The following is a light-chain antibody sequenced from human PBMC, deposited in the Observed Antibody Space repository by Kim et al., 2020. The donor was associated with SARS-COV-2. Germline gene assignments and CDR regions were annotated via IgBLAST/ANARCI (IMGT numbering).Light chain of an antibody. Sequence: QSIPISCPGTSSDVGGYNYVSWYQQHPAKAPKLILYAVSTRPSWISYRFSGSKYGNTASLTISGLQAEDEADYYCSSYTASSTLVFGTGTRVTVL. J-gene: IGLJ1*01. CDR2: AVS. CDR3: SSYTASSTLV. CDR1: SSDVGGYNY. V-gene: IGLV2-14*03.